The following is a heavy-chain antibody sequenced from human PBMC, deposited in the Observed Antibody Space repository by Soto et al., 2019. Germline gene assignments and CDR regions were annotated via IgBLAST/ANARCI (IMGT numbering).Heavy chain of an antibody. J-gene: IGHJ4*02. Sequence: GSLRLSCAASGFTFSSYAMSWVRQAPGKGLEWVSAISGSGGSTYYADSVKGRFTISRDNSKNTLYLQMNSLRAEDTAVYYCAKDMALITMVRGVHNYWGQGTLVTVSS. D-gene: IGHD3-10*01. V-gene: IGHV3-23*01. CDR3: AKDMALITMVRGVHNY. CDR1: GFTFSSYA. CDR2: ISGSGGST.